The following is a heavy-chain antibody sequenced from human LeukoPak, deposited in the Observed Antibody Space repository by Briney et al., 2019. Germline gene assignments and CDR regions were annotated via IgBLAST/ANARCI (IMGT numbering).Heavy chain of an antibody. J-gene: IGHJ4*02. CDR2: IYYSGST. CDR1: GGSISSSSYY. CDR3: ARGYSYGFPFGY. V-gene: IGHV4-39*01. D-gene: IGHD5-18*01. Sequence: SETLSLTCTVSGGSISSSSYYWGWIRQPPGKGLEWIGSIYYSGSTYYNPSLKSRVTISVDTSKNQFSLKLSSVNAADTAVYSCARGYSYGFPFGYWGQGTLVTVSS.